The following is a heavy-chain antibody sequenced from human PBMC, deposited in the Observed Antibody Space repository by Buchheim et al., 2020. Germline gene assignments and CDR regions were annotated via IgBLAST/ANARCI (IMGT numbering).Heavy chain of an antibody. J-gene: IGHJ4*02. CDR1: GFTFSNAW. CDR3: TTYRGSYSTGWYFDY. V-gene: IGHV3-15*01. CDR2: IKSNTDGGTT. D-gene: IGHD1-26*01. Sequence: EVQLVESGGGLVKPGGSLRLSCAAYGFTFSNAWMSWVRQAPGKGLEWVGRIKSNTDGGTTDYAAPVKGRFTISRDDSKNTLFLQMNSLKTEDTDVYYCTTYRGSYSTGWYFDYWGQGTL.